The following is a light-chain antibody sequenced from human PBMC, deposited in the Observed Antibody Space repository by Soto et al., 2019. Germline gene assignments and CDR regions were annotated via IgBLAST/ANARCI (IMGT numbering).Light chain of an antibody. V-gene: IGLV2-11*01. Sequence: QSALTQPRSVSASPGQSVTVSCTGTSSDVGGYNYVSWYQQHPGEAPKLIIYDVTKRPSGVPDRFSGSKSGNTASLTISGLQPEDEADYYCSSFASSSPSVFGGGTKLTVL. J-gene: IGLJ2*01. CDR2: DVT. CDR1: SSDVGGYNY. CDR3: SSFASSSPSV.